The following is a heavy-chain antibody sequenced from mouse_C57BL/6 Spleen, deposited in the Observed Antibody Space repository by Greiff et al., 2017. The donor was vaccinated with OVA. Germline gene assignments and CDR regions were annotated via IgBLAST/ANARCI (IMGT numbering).Heavy chain of an antibody. D-gene: IGHD2-3*01. V-gene: IGHV2-5*01. CDR3: AKKIDDGYYGYFDV. CDR1: GFSLTSYG. J-gene: IGHJ1*03. CDR2: IWRGGST. Sequence: QVQLQQSGPGLVQPSQSLSITCTVSGFSLTSYGVHWVRQSPGKGLEWLGVIWRGGSTDYNAAFMSRLSITKDNSKSQVFFKMNSLQADDTAIYYCAKKIDDGYYGYFDVWGTGTTVTVSS.